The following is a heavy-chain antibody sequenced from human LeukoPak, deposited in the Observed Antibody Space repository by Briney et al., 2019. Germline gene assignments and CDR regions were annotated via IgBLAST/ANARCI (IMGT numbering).Heavy chain of an antibody. V-gene: IGHV3-23*01. D-gene: IGHD5-12*01. CDR2: VSETGDGT. CDR3: AKSGGYDWGDY. Sequence: PGGSLRLSCAVSGFSFSSYAMSWVRQAPGKGLEWVSTVSETGDGTYYADSVKGRFTISRDNSKNTLYLQMNSLRAEDAAIYYCAKSGGYDWGDYWGQGTLVTVSS. J-gene: IGHJ4*02. CDR1: GFSFSSYA.